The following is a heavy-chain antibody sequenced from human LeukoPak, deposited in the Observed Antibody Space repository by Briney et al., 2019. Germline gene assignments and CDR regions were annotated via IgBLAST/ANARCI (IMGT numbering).Heavy chain of an antibody. V-gene: IGHV3-23*01. D-gene: IGHD3-10*01. CDR2: ISGSGGST. CDR1: GFTFSSYA. J-gene: IGHJ4*02. CDR3: AKDYYGSGSYYNGY. Sequence: GGSLRLSCAASGFTFSSYAMSWVRQAPGKGLEWVSAISGSGGSTYYADSVKGRFTISRDNSKNTLYLQMNSLRAEDTAVYYCAKDYYGSGSYYNGYWGQGTLVTVSS.